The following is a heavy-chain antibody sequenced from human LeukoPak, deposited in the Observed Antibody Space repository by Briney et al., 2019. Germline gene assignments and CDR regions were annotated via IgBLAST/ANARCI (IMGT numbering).Heavy chain of an antibody. V-gene: IGHV3-23*01. CDR1: GFTFSSYA. J-gene: IGHJ4*02. CDR3: AKGSHYYASGSRLDY. D-gene: IGHD3-10*01. Sequence: GGSLRLSCAASGFTFSSYAMNWVRQAPGKGLQWVSVISTTSLNTYYADSVKGRFTISRDNSKNTLYLQMSSLRVDDTAVYYCAKGSHYYASGSRLDYWGQGTLVTLSS. CDR2: ISTTSLNT.